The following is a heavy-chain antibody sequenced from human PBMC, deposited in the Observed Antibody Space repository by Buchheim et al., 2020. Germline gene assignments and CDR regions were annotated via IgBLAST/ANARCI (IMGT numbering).Heavy chain of an antibody. CDR1: GGSISSGSYY. CDR3: ARAYCGGDCYGGSYYYYGMDV. Sequence: QVQLQESGPGLVKPSQTLSLTCTVSGGSISSGSYYWSWIRQPAGKGLEWIGRIYTRGSTNYNPSLKSRVTISVDTSKKQFSLKLSSVTAADTAVYYCARAYCGGDCYGGSYYYYGMDVWGQGTT. V-gene: IGHV4-61*02. J-gene: IGHJ6*02. CDR2: IYTRGST. D-gene: IGHD2-21*01.